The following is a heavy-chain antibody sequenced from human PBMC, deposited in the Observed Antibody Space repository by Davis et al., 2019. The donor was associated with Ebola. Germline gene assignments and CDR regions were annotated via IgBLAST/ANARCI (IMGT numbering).Heavy chain of an antibody. D-gene: IGHD2-15*01. J-gene: IGHJ4*02. Sequence: PGGSLRLSCEASENSFASHRIGWVRQMSAKGLEWMGIINPDDSDARYSPSFQGQVTISVDKSISTAYLHWSSLKASDTAMYYCARRYCNGGICYYFDLWGQGTLVTVSS. V-gene: IGHV5-51*01. CDR2: INPDDSDA. CDR1: ENSFASHR. CDR3: ARRYCNGGICYYFDL.